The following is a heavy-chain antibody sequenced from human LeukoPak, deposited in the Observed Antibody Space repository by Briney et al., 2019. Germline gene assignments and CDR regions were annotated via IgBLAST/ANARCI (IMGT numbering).Heavy chain of an antibody. Sequence: ASVKVSCKASGYTFTGYYMHWVRQAPGQGLEWMGRINPNSGGTNYAQKFQGWVTMTRDTSISTAYMELSRLRSDDTAVYYCARGASGSFLFDVWGKGTTVTVSS. J-gene: IGHJ6*04. CDR2: INPNSGGT. V-gene: IGHV1-2*04. D-gene: IGHD3-10*01. CDR3: ARGASGSFLFDV. CDR1: GYTFTGYY.